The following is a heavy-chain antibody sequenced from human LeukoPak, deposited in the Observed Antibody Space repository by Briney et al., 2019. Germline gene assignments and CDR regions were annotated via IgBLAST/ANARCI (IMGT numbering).Heavy chain of an antibody. CDR3: ARGPGLYGGNAGRYYYYYYMDV. CDR1: GYTFTSYD. V-gene: IGHV1-8*01. Sequence: GASVKVSCKASGYTFTSYDINWVRQAPGQGLEWMGWMNPNSGNTGYAQKFQGRVTMTRNTSISTAYMELSSLRSEDTAVYYCARGPGLYGGNAGRYYYYYYMDVWGKGTTVTVSS. J-gene: IGHJ6*03. CDR2: MNPNSGNT. D-gene: IGHD4-23*01.